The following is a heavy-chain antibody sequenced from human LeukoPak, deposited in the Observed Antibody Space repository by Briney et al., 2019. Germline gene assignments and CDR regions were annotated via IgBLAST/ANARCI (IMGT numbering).Heavy chain of an antibody. CDR3: ARGRYYYDSSGYYWIPFDY. V-gene: IGHV4-34*01. Sequence: PSETLSLTCAVYGGSFSVYYWSWIRQPPGQGLEWIGEINHSGSTNYNPSLKSRVTISVDTSKNQFSLKLSSVTAADTAVYYCARGRYYYDSSGYYWIPFDYWGQGTLVTVSS. CDR2: INHSGST. D-gene: IGHD3-22*01. CDR1: GGSFSVYY. J-gene: IGHJ4*02.